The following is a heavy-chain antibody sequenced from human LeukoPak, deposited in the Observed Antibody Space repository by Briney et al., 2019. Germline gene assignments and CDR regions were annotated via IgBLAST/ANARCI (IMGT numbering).Heavy chain of an antibody. D-gene: IGHD3-22*01. Sequence: GGSLRLSCAASGFTFSSYAMSWVRQAPGKGLEWVSAISGSGGSTYYADSVKSRFTISRDNSKNTLYLQMNSLRAEDTAVYYCAKDRGYDSSGYYKGAKPDYWGQGTLVTVSS. CDR3: AKDRGYDSSGYYKGAKPDY. J-gene: IGHJ4*02. CDR2: ISGSGGST. V-gene: IGHV3-23*01. CDR1: GFTFSSYA.